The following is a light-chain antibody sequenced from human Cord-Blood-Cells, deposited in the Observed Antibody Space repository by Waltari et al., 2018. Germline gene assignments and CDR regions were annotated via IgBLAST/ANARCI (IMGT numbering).Light chain of an antibody. Sequence: QSALTQPASVSGSPGQSITISCTGTSSDVGGYNYVSWYQQHPGKAPKLMIYDVSNRPSGVSYRFSGSTAGNTASLTISGLQADDEADYYCSSYTSSSTYWVFGGGTKLTVL. V-gene: IGLV2-14*01. J-gene: IGLJ3*02. CDR1: SSDVGGYNY. CDR3: SSYTSSSTYWV. CDR2: DVS.